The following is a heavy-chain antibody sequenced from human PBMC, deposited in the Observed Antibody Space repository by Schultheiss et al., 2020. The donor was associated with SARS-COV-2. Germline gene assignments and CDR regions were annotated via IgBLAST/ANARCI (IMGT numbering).Heavy chain of an antibody. V-gene: IGHV1-8*02. CDR2: MNPNSGNT. Sequence: SCKAPGDTLSGYYMHWVRQAPGQGLEWMGWMNPNSGNTGYAQKFQGRVTMTRNTSISTAYMELSSLRSEDTAVYYCARDETTVTTWYYYGMDVWGQGTTVTVSS. J-gene: IGHJ6*02. CDR1: GDTLSGYY. D-gene: IGHD4-17*01. CDR3: ARDETTVTTWYYYGMDV.